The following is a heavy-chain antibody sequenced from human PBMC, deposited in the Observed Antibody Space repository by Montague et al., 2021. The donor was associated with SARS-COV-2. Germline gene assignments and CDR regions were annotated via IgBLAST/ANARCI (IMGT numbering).Heavy chain of an antibody. CDR3: AKGFQPYSYESSGFYTFDY. CDR2: IYSGSSST. Sequence: SLRLSCAASGFTFSSYAMSWVRQAPGKGLEWVSVIYSGSSSTWYXDSXQGRFTISRDNPKNTLYLHMNSLRVDDTAVYYCAKGFQPYSYESSGFYTFDYWGQGTLVTVSS. D-gene: IGHD3-22*01. V-gene: IGHV3-23*03. CDR1: GFTFSSYA. J-gene: IGHJ4*02.